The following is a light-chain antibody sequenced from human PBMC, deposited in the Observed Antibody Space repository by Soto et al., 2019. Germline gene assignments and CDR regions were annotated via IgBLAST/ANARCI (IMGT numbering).Light chain of an antibody. J-gene: IGKJ1*01. V-gene: IGKV3-11*01. CDR1: QSVANY. CDR3: QQRANWPGT. CDR2: DTS. Sequence: IVLIQSPATLSLSPGERATLSCGASQSVANYLAWYQQKPGQAPRLLLYDTSNRATDIPARFSGSGSGTDFTLTISSLEPEDFAIYYCQQRANWPGTFGQGTKVEVE.